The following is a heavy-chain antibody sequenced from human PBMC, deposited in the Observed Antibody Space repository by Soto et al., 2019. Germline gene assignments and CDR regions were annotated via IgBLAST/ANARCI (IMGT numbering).Heavy chain of an antibody. Sequence: QVRLEQSGSEVKKPGSSVKVSCKAAGGTFSTYAFSWVRQAPGQGLEWVGGIIPVFGLTTYAQKFQGRVAISADESTMTVFMELTSLKSEDTAVYYCARGEGYSGTFYAGFDSWGQGALVSVSS. CDR3: ARGEGYSGTFYAGFDS. J-gene: IGHJ4*02. CDR1: GGTFSTYA. V-gene: IGHV1-69*01. D-gene: IGHD1-26*01. CDR2: IIPVFGLT.